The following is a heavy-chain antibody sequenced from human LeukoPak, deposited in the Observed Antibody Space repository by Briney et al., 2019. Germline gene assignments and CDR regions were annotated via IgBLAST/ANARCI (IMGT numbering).Heavy chain of an antibody. CDR1: GFTFSDYC. Sequence: GGSLRLSCAASGFTFSDYCMSWVRQAPGRGLEWVANIKQHGTEIYYVDSVKGRFTISRDNAKNSLSLQMNSLRAEDTAVYYCAKESYCSGGSCYSSVIGDWYYYGMDVWGQGTTVTVSS. J-gene: IGHJ6*02. CDR2: IKQHGTEI. V-gene: IGHV3-7*01. CDR3: AKESYCSGGSCYSSVIGDWYYYGMDV. D-gene: IGHD2-15*01.